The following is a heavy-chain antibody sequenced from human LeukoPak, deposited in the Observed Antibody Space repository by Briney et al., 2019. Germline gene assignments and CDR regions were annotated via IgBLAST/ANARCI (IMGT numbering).Heavy chain of an antibody. CDR3: ARDLGSHTTGTTSGFDP. J-gene: IGHJ5*02. Sequence: SVKVSCKASGGTFSSYAISWVRQAPGQGLEWMGGIIPIFSTANYAQKFQGRVTITADESTSTAYMELSSLRSEDTAVYYCARDLGSHTTGTTSGFDPWGQGTLVTVSS. D-gene: IGHD1-1*01. CDR2: IIPIFSTA. CDR1: GGTFSSYA. V-gene: IGHV1-69*01.